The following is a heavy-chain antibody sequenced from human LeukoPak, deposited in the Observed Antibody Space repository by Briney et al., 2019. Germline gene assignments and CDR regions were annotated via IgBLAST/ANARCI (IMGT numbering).Heavy chain of an antibody. CDR1: DYTFNSYG. D-gene: IGHD3-10*01. J-gene: IGHJ6*02. CDR2: ISAYNGDT. V-gene: IGHV1-18*01. CDR3: ARGPPYGSGSYYSGMDV. Sequence: GASVKVSCKASDYTFNSYGISWVRQARGQGLEWMGWISAYNGDTKSAQKFQDRVTLTTDTSTSTAYMDLRSLRSDDTAVYYCARGPPYGSGSYYSGMDVWGQGTTVTVSS.